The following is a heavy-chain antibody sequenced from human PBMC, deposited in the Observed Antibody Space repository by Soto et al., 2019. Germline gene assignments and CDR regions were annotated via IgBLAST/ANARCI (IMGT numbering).Heavy chain of an antibody. Sequence: EVQLLESGGGLVQPGGSLSLSCAASGFTFSNYAMSWVRQAPGKGLEWVSTLSGSGGSTYYPDSGKGRFTISRDNSKNTLYLQMNSLRAEDTAVYYCAKDTVPVATPWFDPWGQGTLVTVSS. J-gene: IGHJ5*02. CDR1: GFTFSNYA. CDR3: AKDTVPVATPWFDP. V-gene: IGHV3-23*01. CDR2: LSGSGGST. D-gene: IGHD2-2*01.